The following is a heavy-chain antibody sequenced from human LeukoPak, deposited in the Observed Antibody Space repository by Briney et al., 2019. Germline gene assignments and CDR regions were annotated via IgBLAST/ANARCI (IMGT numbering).Heavy chain of an antibody. D-gene: IGHD2-21*01. V-gene: IGHV4-31*03. CDR1: GGSISSGGYY. Sequence: PSETLSLTCTVSGGSISSGGYYWSWIRQHPGKGLEWIGYIYYSGSTYYNPSLKSRVTISVDTSKNQFSLKLSSGTAADTAVYYCARDLRLMMGDYYYYYGMDVWGQGTTVTVSS. CDR2: IYYSGST. CDR3: ARDLRLMMGDYYYYYGMDV. J-gene: IGHJ6*02.